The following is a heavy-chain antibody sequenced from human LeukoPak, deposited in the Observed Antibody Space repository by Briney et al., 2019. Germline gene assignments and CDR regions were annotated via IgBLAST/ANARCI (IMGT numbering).Heavy chain of an antibody. CDR3: ARDAYYYDSSGYPGYYYYGMDV. CDR2: ISYSGST. CDR1: GGSVSSSSYY. V-gene: IGHV4-61*01. D-gene: IGHD3-22*01. J-gene: IGHJ6*02. Sequence: PSETLSLTCTVSGGSVSSSSYYWSWIRQPPGKGLEWIGYISYSGSTNYIPSLESRVTISVDRSKNQFSLKLRSVTAADTAVYYCARDAYYYDSSGYPGYYYYGMDVWGQGTTVTVSS.